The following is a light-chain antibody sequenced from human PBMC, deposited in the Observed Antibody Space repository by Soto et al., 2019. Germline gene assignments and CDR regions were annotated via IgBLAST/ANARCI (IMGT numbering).Light chain of an antibody. CDR2: AVN. CDR3: SSYAGSYTYV. CDR1: SSDVGGYKY. J-gene: IGLJ1*01. V-gene: IGLV2-8*01. Sequence: QSALTQPPSVSGSPGQSVTISCTGTSSDVGGYKYVSWYQQYPGKAPKLMIYAVNKRPSGVPDRFSGSKSGNTASLTVSGLQADDEADYYCSSYAGSYTYVFGTGTKVTVL.